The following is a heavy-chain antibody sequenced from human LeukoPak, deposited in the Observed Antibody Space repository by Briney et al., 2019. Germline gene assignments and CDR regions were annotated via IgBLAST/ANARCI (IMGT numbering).Heavy chain of an antibody. CDR2: ISCDGGNK. D-gene: IGHD2-15*01. Sequence: PGGSLRLSCAASGFTFSSYGMHWVRLAPGKGLEWVAVISCDGGNKYYADSVKGRFTISRDNSKNTLYLQMNSLRAEDTAVYYCARDWQDSYAFDIWGQGTMVTVSS. J-gene: IGHJ3*02. CDR1: GFTFSSYG. V-gene: IGHV3-30*03. CDR3: ARDWQDSYAFDI.